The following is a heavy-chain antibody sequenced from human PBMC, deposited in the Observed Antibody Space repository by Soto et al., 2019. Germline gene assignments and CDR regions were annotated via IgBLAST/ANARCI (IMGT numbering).Heavy chain of an antibody. Sequence: PGGSLRLSCAAFGLTLSTSSMNWVRQAPGRGLEWISSIRSSGSSTYYADSVKGRFTISRDNSKNTLYLQMNSLRAEDTAVYYSARDHSSSSFYYYGMDVWGQGTTVTVSS. J-gene: IGHJ6*02. V-gene: IGHV3-23*01. CDR2: IRSSGSST. CDR1: GLTLSTSS. CDR3: ARDHSSSSFYYYGMDV. D-gene: IGHD6-6*01.